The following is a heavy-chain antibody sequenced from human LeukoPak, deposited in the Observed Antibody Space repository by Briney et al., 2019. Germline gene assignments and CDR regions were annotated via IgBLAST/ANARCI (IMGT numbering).Heavy chain of an antibody. V-gene: IGHV3-48*02. CDR1: GFTFSSYS. CDR3: ARDSCSSTTCSVEGYWFDP. D-gene: IGHD2-2*01. CDR2: ISSSSSII. Sequence: GGSLRLSCAASGFTFSSYSMIWVRQAPGKGLEWLSYISSSSSIIYYADSVQGRFTISRDNAKNSLYLQMNSLRDEDTAVYYCARDSCSSTTCSVEGYWFDPWGQGTQVTVSS. J-gene: IGHJ5*02.